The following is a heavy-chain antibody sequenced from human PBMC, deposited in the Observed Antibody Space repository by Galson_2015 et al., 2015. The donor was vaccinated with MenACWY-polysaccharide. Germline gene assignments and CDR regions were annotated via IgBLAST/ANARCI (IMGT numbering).Heavy chain of an antibody. Sequence: CAISGDSVSSHSAAWNWIRQSPSRGLEWLGRTYYRSKWYNDYAVSVKSRITINPDTSKNQFSLQLNSVTPEDTAVYYCARDPGVVVITKVGDYFDYWGQGTLVTVSS. CDR3: ARDPGVVVITKVGDYFDY. CDR2: TYYRSKWYN. V-gene: IGHV6-1*01. CDR1: GDSVSSHSAA. D-gene: IGHD3-22*01. J-gene: IGHJ4*02.